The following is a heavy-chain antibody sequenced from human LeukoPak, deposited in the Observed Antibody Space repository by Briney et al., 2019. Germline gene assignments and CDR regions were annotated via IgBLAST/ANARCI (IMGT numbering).Heavy chain of an antibody. CDR3: AKDSDLAVVPAAVDY. J-gene: IGHJ4*02. V-gene: IGHV3-33*06. D-gene: IGHD2-2*01. CDR1: GFTFDSYA. CDR2: IWYDGSKK. Sequence: GRSLRLSCAASGFTFDSYAMHWVRRAPGKGLEWVAVIWYDGSKKYFSDSVKGRFTISRDNSKNTLYLQMNSLRAEDTAVYYCAKDSDLAVVPAAVDYWGQGTLVIVSS.